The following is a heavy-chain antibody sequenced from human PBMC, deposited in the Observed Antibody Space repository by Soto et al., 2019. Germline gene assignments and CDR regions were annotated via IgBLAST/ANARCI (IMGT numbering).Heavy chain of an antibody. CDR1: GGSISSGGYS. Sequence: PSETLSLTCAVSGGSISSGGYSWSWIRQPPGKGLEWIGYIYHSGSTYYNPSLKSRVTISVDRSKNQFSLKLSSVTDADTAVYYCARGTHYDILTGYYKEYRDAFDIWGQGTMVTVSS. J-gene: IGHJ3*02. CDR3: ARGTHYDILTGYYKEYRDAFDI. V-gene: IGHV4-30-2*01. CDR2: IYHSGST. D-gene: IGHD3-9*01.